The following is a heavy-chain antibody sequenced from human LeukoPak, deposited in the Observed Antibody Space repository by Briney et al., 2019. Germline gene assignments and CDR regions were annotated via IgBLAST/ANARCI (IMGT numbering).Heavy chain of an antibody. Sequence: GASVKVSCKASGGTLSFYAINWVRQAPGQGLEWMGRIIPIPGMANYAQKFQGRVTITADSSTSTAYMEVSSLRSENTAVYYCAAREMAVSYYFDYWGQGTLVTVSS. CDR1: GGTLSFYA. CDR2: IIPIPGMA. CDR3: AAREMAVSYYFDY. J-gene: IGHJ4*02. V-gene: IGHV1-69*04. D-gene: IGHD5-24*01.